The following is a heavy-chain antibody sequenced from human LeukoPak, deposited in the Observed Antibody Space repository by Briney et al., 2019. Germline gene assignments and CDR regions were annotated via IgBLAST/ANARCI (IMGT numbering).Heavy chain of an antibody. CDR1: GFTFSNFA. CDR3: AKLGNFPSGSYSD. Sequence: GGSLRLSCAASGFTFSNFAMRWVRQAPGKGLEWVSDISDSGGSTYYADSVRGRFTISRDNSKNTLYLQMNSLRAEDTAIYYCAKLGNFPSGSYSDGGQGTLVTVSS. V-gene: IGHV3-23*01. D-gene: IGHD3-10*01. CDR2: ISDSGGST. J-gene: IGHJ4*02.